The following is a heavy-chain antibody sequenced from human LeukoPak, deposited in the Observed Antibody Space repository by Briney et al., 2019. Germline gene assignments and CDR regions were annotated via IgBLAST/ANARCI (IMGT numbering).Heavy chain of an antibody. CDR2: IYYSGST. CDR1: GGSISSYY. Sequence: PSETLSLTCTVSGGSISSYYWSWIRQPPGKGLEWIGYIYYSGSTNHNPSLKSRVTISVDTSKNQFSLKLSSVTAADTAVYYCARAYYETLFDYRGQGTLVTVSS. J-gene: IGHJ4*02. D-gene: IGHD3-22*01. CDR3: ARAYYETLFDY. V-gene: IGHV4-59*01.